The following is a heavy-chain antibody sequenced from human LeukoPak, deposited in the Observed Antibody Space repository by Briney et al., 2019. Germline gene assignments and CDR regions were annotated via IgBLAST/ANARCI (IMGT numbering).Heavy chain of an antibody. V-gene: IGHV3-21*01. CDR1: GFTFSSYS. Sequence: RAGGSLRLSCAASGFTFSSYSMNWVRQAPGKGLEWVSSISSSSSYIYYADSVKGRFTISRDNAKNSLYLQMNSLRAEDTAVYYCARDLEHDAFDIWGQGTMVTVSS. J-gene: IGHJ3*02. CDR2: ISSSSSYI. CDR3: ARDLEHDAFDI. D-gene: IGHD1/OR15-1a*01.